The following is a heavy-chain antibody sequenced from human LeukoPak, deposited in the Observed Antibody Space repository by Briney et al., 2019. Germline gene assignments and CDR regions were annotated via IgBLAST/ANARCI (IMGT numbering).Heavy chain of an antibody. CDR2: ISYDGSNK. CDR1: GFTFSSYA. J-gene: IGHJ4*02. Sequence: GRSLRLSCAASGFTFSSYAMHWVRQAPGKGLEWVAVISYDGSNKYYADSVKGRFTISRDNSKNTLYLQMNSLRAEDTAVYYCSRALRIAARKDYWGQGTLVTVSS. CDR3: SRALRIAARKDY. V-gene: IGHV3-30-3*01. D-gene: IGHD6-6*01.